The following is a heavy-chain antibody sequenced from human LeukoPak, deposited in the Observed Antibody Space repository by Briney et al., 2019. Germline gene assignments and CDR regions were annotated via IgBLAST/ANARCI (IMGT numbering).Heavy chain of an antibody. V-gene: IGHV5-51*01. Sequence: GESLKISCKGSGYTFIRYWIGWVRQMPGKGLESMGFIYPGDSDTRYSPSFQGQVTISADKSISTAYLQWSSLKASDTAMYYCARPRSSSWLVPFDYWGQGTLVTVSS. CDR3: ARPRSSSWLVPFDY. CDR2: IYPGDSDT. D-gene: IGHD6-13*01. J-gene: IGHJ4*02. CDR1: GYTFIRYW.